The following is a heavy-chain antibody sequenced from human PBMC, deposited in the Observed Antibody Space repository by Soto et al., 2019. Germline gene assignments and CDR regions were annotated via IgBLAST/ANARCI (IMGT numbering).Heavy chain of an antibody. V-gene: IGHV4-61*01. CDR2: IYYSGGT. J-gene: IGHJ4*02. CDR1: GGSVSSGSYY. CDR3: ARGGGVTATFDY. D-gene: IGHD5-18*01. Sequence: LSLTCTVSGGSVSSGSYYWSWIRQPPGKGLEWIGYIYYSGGTNYNPSLKSRVTISVDTSKNQFSLKLSSVAAADTAVYYCARGGGVTATFDYWGQGTLVTVSS.